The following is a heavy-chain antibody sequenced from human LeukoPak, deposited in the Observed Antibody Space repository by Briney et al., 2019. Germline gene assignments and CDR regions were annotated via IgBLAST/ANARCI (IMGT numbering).Heavy chain of an antibody. Sequence: ASVKVSCKASGYTFSGYYIHWVRQAPGQGLEGRAWINPSNGDTNYAQKFQGRVTMTRDTSISTAYMELTRLISDDTAVYYCARVGSSGWYVHPTLDYWGQGTLVTVSS. V-gene: IGHV1-2*02. D-gene: IGHD6-19*01. CDR3: ARVGSSGWYVHPTLDY. CDR2: INPSNGDT. J-gene: IGHJ4*02. CDR1: GYTFSGYY.